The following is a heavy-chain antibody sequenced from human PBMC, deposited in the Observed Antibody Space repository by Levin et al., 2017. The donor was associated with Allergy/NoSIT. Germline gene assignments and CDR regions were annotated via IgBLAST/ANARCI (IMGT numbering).Heavy chain of an antibody. CDR2: ISSSGSTI. J-gene: IGHJ6*02. CDR3: ARSVMYQAYYYGMDV. D-gene: IGHD2-2*01. V-gene: IGHV3-48*03. CDR1: GFTFSSYE. Sequence: PGGSLRLSCAASGFTFSSYEMNWVRQAPGKGLEWVSYISSSGSTIYYADSVKGRFTISRDNAKNSLYLQMNSLRAEDTAVYYCARSVMYQAYYYGMDVWGQGTTVTVSS.